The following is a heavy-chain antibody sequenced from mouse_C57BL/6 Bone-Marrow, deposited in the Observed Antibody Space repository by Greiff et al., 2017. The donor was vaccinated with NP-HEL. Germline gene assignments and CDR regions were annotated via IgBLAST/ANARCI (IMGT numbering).Heavy chain of an antibody. J-gene: IGHJ1*03. CDR1: GYTFTSYW. CDR3: AREGGSDWYFDV. CDR2: IDPSDSYT. D-gene: IGHD1-1*02. Sequence: VQLQQPGAELVKPGASVKLSCKASGYTFTSYWMQGVKQRPGQGLEWIGEIDPSDSYTNYNQKFKGKATLTVDTSSSTAYMQLSSLTSEDSAVYYCAREGGSDWYFDVWGTGTTVTVSS. V-gene: IGHV1-50*01.